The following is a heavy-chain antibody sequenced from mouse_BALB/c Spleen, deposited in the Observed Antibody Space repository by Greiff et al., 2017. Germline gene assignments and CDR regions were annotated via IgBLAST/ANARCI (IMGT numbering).Heavy chain of an antibody. D-gene: IGHD1-1*01. CDR2: IYPGNSDT. Sequence: EVQLQQSGTVLARPGASVKMSCKASGYTFTSYWMHWVKQRPGQGLEWIGAIYPGNSDTSYNQKFKGKAKLTAVTSTSTAYMELSSLTNEDSAVYYCTRDYYYGSSRWFDVWGAGTTVTVSA. CDR3: TRDYYYGSSRWFDV. J-gene: IGHJ1*01. CDR1: GYTFTSYW. V-gene: IGHV1-5*01.